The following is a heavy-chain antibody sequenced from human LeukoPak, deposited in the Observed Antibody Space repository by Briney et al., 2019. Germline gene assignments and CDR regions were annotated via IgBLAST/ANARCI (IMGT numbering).Heavy chain of an antibody. Sequence: SETLSLTCTVSAGAITRTSYFWGWLRHSPGKGLEWPGSIYYSGTTYYNPSLKSRVTISVDTSKNQFSLHLNSVTAADTAVYYCASLGPYSTTWYGDYWGQGSQVTVSS. CDR3: ASLGPYSTTWYGDY. CDR1: AGAITRTSYF. D-gene: IGHD2/OR15-2a*01. J-gene: IGHJ4*02. CDR2: IYYSGTT. V-gene: IGHV4-39*01.